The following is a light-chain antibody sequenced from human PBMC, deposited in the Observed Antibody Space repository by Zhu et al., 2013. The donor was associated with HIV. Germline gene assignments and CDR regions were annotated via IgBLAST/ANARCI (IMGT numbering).Light chain of an antibody. CDR3: QQYDKWPPLT. J-gene: IGKJ4*01. CDR2: GAS. Sequence: IMTQSPATLSVSPGNRATLSCRASQSVRSNLAWYHQRPGQAPRLLIYGASTRATGVPSRFRGSGSGTDFTLTITSLQSEDFGVYYCQQYDKWPPLTFGGGTKVQIK. V-gene: IGKV3-15*01. CDR1: QSVRSN.